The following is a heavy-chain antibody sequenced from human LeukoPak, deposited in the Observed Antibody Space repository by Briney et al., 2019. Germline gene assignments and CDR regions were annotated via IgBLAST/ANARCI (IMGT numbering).Heavy chain of an antibody. D-gene: IGHD6-19*01. CDR2: ISYDGSNK. CDR3: AKDPASSGWLSDY. CDR1: GFTFSSYG. V-gene: IGHV3-30*18. Sequence: GGSLRLSCAASGFTFSSYGMHWVRQAPGKGLEWVAVISYDGSNKYYAGSVKGRFTISRDNSKNTLYLQMNSLRAEDTAVYYCAKDPASSGWLSDYWGQGTLVTVSS. J-gene: IGHJ4*02.